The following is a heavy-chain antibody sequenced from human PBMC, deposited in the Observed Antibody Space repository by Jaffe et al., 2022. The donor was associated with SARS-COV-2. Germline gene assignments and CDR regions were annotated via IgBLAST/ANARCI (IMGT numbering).Heavy chain of an antibody. CDR1: GFTFSSYA. CDR3: ARDPRPPPHPNMVRGVSPPFDY. CDR2: ISYDGSNK. D-gene: IGHD3-10*01. Sequence: QVQLVESGGGVVQPGRSLRLSCAASGFTFSSYAMHWVRQAPGKGLEWVAVISYDGSNKYYADSVKGRFTISRDNSKNTLYLQMNSLRAEDTAVYYCARDPRPPPHPNMVRGVSPPFDYWGQGTLVTVSS. J-gene: IGHJ4*02. V-gene: IGHV3-30*04.